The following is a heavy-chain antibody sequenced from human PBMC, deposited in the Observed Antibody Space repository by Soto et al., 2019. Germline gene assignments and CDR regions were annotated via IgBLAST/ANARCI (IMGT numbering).Heavy chain of an antibody. D-gene: IGHD3-3*01. CDR3: ARVVHWYYDFWSGYRTPYFDY. CDR1: GGSISSYY. V-gene: IGHV4-59*01. J-gene: IGHJ4*02. CDR2: IYYSGST. Sequence: TLSLTCTVSGGSISSYYWSWIRQPPGKGLEWIGYIYYSGSTNYNPSLKSRVTISVDTSKNQFSLKLSSVTAADTAVYYCARVVHWYYDFWSGYRTPYFDYWGQGTLVTVSS.